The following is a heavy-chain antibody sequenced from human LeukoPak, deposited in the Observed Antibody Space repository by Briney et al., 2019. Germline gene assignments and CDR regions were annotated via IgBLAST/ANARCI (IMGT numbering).Heavy chain of an antibody. Sequence: GTLRLSCAASGFPFSSHGMSWVRQAPGKGLEWVSGIIGGGGSTYYADSVKGRFTISGDNSGNTLFLQMNSLRAEDTAVYYCAHGAMYQLDYWGQGTLVTVSS. CDR2: IIGGGGST. CDR3: AHGAMYQLDY. J-gene: IGHJ4*02. V-gene: IGHV3-23*01. D-gene: IGHD2-2*01. CDR1: GFPFSSHG.